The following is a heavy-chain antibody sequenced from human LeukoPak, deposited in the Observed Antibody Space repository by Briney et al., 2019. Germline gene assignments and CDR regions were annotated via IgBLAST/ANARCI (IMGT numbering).Heavy chain of an antibody. V-gene: IGHV1-69*01. CDR3: AEDLGAVVPAAISRGIDY. Sequence: ASVKVSCKASGGTFSSYAISWVRQAPGQGLEWMGGIIPIFGTANYAQKFQGRVTITADESTSTAYMELSSLRSEDTAVYYCAEDLGAVVPAAISRGIDYWGQGTLVTVSS. CDR1: GGTFSSYA. CDR2: IIPIFGTA. D-gene: IGHD2-2*02. J-gene: IGHJ4*02.